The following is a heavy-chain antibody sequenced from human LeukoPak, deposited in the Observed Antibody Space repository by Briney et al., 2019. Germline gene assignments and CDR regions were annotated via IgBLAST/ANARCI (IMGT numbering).Heavy chain of an antibody. D-gene: IGHD1-14*01. J-gene: IGHJ4*02. Sequence: TSETLSLTCTVSGGSISSYYWSWIRQPPGRGLEWIGYIYYSGSTNYNPSLKSRVTISVDTSKNQFSLKLSSVTAADTAVYYCARGPPPDDYFDYWGQGTLVTVSS. CDR1: GGSISSYY. V-gene: IGHV4-59*01. CDR2: IYYSGST. CDR3: ARGPPPDDYFDY.